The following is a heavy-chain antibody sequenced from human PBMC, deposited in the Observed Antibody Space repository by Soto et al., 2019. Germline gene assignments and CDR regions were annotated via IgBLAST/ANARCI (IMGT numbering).Heavy chain of an antibody. V-gene: IGHV4-59*01. CDR1: GGSISSYY. Sequence: SETLSLTCTVSGGSISSYYWSWIRQPPGKGLEWIGYIYYSGSTNYNPSLKSRVTISVDTSKNQFSLKLSSVTAADTAVYYCAGGYDWLDAFDIWGQGTMVTVSS. CDR3: AGGYDWLDAFDI. CDR2: IYYSGST. J-gene: IGHJ3*02. D-gene: IGHD5-12*01.